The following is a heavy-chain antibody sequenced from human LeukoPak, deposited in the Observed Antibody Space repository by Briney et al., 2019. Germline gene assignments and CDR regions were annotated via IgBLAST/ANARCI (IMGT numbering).Heavy chain of an antibody. Sequence: SETLSLTCTVSGGSISSGGYYWSWIRQPPGKGLEWIGEINHSGSTNYNPSLKSRVTISVDTSKNQFSLKLSSVTAADTAVYYCARVRRTGTTIFGVVMNYYFDYWGQGTLVTVSS. CDR1: GGSISSGGYY. V-gene: IGHV4-39*07. CDR2: INHSGST. CDR3: ARVRRTGTTIFGVVMNYYFDY. J-gene: IGHJ4*02. D-gene: IGHD3-3*01.